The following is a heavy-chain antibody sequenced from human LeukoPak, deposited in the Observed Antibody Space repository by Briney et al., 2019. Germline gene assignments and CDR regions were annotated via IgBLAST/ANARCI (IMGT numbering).Heavy chain of an antibody. J-gene: IGHJ4*02. D-gene: IGHD5-24*01. CDR2: ICIGSSDI. CDR3: ASVEMATSGVSRGY. V-gene: IGHV3-21*01. CDR1: GFTFSSYS. Sequence: PGGSLRLSCAASGFTFSSYSMNWVRQAPGKGLEWVSSICIGSSDIYYADSVKGRFTISRDNAKNSLYLQMNSLRAEDTAVYYCASVEMATSGVSRGYWGQGTLVTVSS.